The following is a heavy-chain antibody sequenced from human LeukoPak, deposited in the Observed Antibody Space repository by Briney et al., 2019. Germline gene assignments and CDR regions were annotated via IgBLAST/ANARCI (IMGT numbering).Heavy chain of an antibody. CDR3: AKEQQLRNFDY. CDR2: ISWNSGSI. J-gene: IGHJ4*02. CDR1: GFTFSTYW. D-gene: IGHD6-13*01. V-gene: IGHV3-9*01. Sequence: GRSLRLSCAASGFTFSTYWMHWVRQAPGKGLVWVSGISWNSGSIGYADSVKGRFTISRDNAKNSLYLQMNSLRAEDTALYYCAKEQQLRNFDYWGQGTLVTVSS.